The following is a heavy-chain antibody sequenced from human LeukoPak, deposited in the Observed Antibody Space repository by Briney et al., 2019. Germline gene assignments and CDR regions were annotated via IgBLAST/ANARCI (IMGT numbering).Heavy chain of an antibody. J-gene: IGHJ3*02. Sequence: PGGSLRLSCAASGLSVSTDYMSWVRQAPGKGLEWVSVIYSGGSTYYADSVKGRFTISRDNSKNTLYLQMNSLRAEDTAVYYCARELYTSPNHSSSWFDAFDIWGQGTMVTVSS. CDR3: ARELYTSPNHSSSWFDAFDI. V-gene: IGHV3-53*01. CDR2: IYSGGST. D-gene: IGHD6-13*01. CDR1: GLSVSTDY.